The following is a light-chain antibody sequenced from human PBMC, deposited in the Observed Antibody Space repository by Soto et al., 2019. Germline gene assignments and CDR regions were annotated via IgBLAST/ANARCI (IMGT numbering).Light chain of an antibody. J-gene: IGKJ4*01. Sequence: EIVLTQSPGTLSLSPGERATLSCRASQSVSSSYLAWYQQKPGQAPRLIIYGASSRPTGIPDRFSGSGSGTDFTLTISRLEPEDFAVYYCQQYVSSPLTFGGGTKVEIK. CDR3: QQYVSSPLT. CDR2: GAS. CDR1: QSVSSSY. V-gene: IGKV3-20*01.